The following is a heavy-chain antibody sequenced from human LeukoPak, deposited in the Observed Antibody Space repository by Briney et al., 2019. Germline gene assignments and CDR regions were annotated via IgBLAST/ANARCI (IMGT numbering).Heavy chain of an antibody. V-gene: IGHV3-23*01. D-gene: IGHD2-15*01. CDR1: AFTFGSYA. Sequence: PGGSLRLSCAASAFTFGSYAMSWVRQAPGKGLEWVSAISGSGGSTYYADSVKGRFTISRDNSKNTLYLQMNSLRAEDTAVYYCAKDSVCSGATCYSHFDYWGQGNLVTVSS. CDR2: ISGSGGST. CDR3: AKDSVCSGATCYSHFDY. J-gene: IGHJ4*02.